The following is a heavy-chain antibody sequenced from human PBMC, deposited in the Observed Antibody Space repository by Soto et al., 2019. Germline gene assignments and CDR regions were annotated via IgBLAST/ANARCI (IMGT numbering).Heavy chain of an antibody. Sequence: GGSLRLSCAASEFTFRSYWMHWVRQSPGKGLVWVSRISGDGSSTTYADSVRGRFTISRDDAKNTVYLQMDSLRAEDTAVYYCARSLPGTYGAFDLWGQGTMVTVSS. CDR2: ISGDGSST. D-gene: IGHD1-7*01. CDR1: EFTFRSYW. J-gene: IGHJ3*01. CDR3: ARSLPGTYGAFDL. V-gene: IGHV3-74*01.